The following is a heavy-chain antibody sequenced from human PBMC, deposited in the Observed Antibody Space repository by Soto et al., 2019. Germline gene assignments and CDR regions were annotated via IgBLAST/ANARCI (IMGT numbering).Heavy chain of an antibody. Sequence: GGSLRLSCAASGFTFSSYEMNWVRQAPGKGLEWVSYISSSGSTIYYADSVKGRFTISRDNAKNSLYLQMNSLRAEDTAVYYCARSGYGTVTTNAFDIWRQGTMVTVSS. CDR2: ISSSGSTI. D-gene: IGHD4-17*01. CDR3: ARSGYGTVTTNAFDI. V-gene: IGHV3-48*03. CDR1: GFTFSSYE. J-gene: IGHJ3*02.